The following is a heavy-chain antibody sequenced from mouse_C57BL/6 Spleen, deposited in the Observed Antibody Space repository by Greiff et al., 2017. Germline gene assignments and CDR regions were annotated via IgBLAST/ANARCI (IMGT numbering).Heavy chain of an antibody. J-gene: IGHJ2*01. Sequence: QVQLQQPGAELVMPGASVKLSCKASGYTFTSYWMHWVKQRPGQGLEWIGEIDPSDSYTNYNQKFKGKSTLTVDKSSSTAYMQLSSLTSEDSAVXYCARDYYGSSSFDYWGQGTTLTVSS. CDR2: IDPSDSYT. D-gene: IGHD1-1*01. CDR3: ARDYYGSSSFDY. V-gene: IGHV1-69*01. CDR1: GYTFTSYW.